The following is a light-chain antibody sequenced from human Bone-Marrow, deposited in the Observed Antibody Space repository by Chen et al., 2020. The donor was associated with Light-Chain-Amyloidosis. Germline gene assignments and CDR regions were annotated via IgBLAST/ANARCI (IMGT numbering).Light chain of an antibody. V-gene: IGKV1-33*01. CDR3: QHYDNHPPN. J-gene: IGKJ3*01. Sequence: DLQMTPSSSSVSASVGDRVTVTCQASHDITTSLSWFQQKPGQDPKLLISDASTVEPGVPSRFSGSGSGTDFSFSISSLQTEDIATYYCQHYDNHPPNFGPGTRVDLK. CDR1: HDITTS. CDR2: DAS.